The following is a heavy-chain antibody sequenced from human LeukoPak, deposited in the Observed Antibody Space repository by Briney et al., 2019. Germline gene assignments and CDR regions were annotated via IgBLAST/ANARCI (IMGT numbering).Heavy chain of an antibody. J-gene: IGHJ6*02. Sequence: GGSLRLSCAASGFTFGSYGMHWVRQAPGKGLEWVAVISYDGSNKYYADSVKGRFTISRDNSKNTLYLQMNSLRAEDTAVYYCARDTELRYFDWSPKRSYYYYYGMDVWGQGTTVTVSS. D-gene: IGHD3-9*01. CDR1: GFTFGSYG. CDR3: ARDTELRYFDWSPKRSYYYYYGMDV. CDR2: ISYDGSNK. V-gene: IGHV3-30*03.